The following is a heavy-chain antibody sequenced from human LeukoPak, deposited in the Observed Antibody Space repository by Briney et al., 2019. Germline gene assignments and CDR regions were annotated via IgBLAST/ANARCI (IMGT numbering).Heavy chain of an antibody. V-gene: IGHV1-18*01. J-gene: IGHJ4*02. Sequence: ASVKVSCKASGYIFTSYGISWVRQAPGQGLEWMGWISAYNGNINYAQKFQGRVTMTTDTSTSTAYMDLRSLRSDDTAVYYCARYGDNDYVWGSHHYTSFDYWGQGTLVTVSS. CDR3: ARYGDNDYVWGSHHYTSFDY. CDR1: GYIFTSYG. CDR2: ISAYNGNI. D-gene: IGHD3-16*02.